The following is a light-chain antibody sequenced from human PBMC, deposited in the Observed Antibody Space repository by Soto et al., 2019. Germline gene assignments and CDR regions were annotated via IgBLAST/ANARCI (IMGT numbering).Light chain of an antibody. CDR1: QSISSN. V-gene: IGKV3-15*01. J-gene: IGKJ2*01. CDR3: HQYNSWPPGT. Sequence: EIVLTQSPATLSVSPGERVTLSCRASQSISSNLAWYQQKPGQAPRLLISDASTRATGIPARFSGSGSGTEFTLTISSLQSEDFALYYCHQYNSWPPGTFGQGTKVDIK. CDR2: DAS.